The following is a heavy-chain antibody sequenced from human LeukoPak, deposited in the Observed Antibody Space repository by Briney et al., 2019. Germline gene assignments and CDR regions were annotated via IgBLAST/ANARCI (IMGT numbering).Heavy chain of an antibody. Sequence: GGSLRLSCAASGFSFSVFWMHWVRQAPGKGPVWVSRIKTDGSITNYADSVKGRFTISRDNSKNTLYLQMNSLRAEDTAVYYCAKDQWELIDWGQGTLVTVSS. J-gene: IGHJ4*02. CDR2: IKTDGSIT. D-gene: IGHD1-26*01. CDR3: AKDQWELID. CDR1: GFSFSVFW. V-gene: IGHV3-74*01.